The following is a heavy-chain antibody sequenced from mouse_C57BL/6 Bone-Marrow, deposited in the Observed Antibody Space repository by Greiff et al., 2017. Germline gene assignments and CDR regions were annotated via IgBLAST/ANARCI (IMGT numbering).Heavy chain of an antibody. Sequence: EVKLVESGAELVRPGASVKLSCTASGFNIKDDYMPWVKQRPEQGLAWIGWIDPDNGDTEYASKFQGKATITADTSSNTAYLQLRSLTSEDTAVYYCTTVVHYWGQGTTLTVSS. CDR3: TTVVHY. CDR1: GFNIKDDY. D-gene: IGHD1-1*01. V-gene: IGHV14-4*01. J-gene: IGHJ2*01. CDR2: IDPDNGDT.